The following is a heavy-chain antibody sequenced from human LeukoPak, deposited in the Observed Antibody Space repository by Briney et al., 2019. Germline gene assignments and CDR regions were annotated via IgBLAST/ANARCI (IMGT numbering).Heavy chain of an antibody. J-gene: IGHJ3*02. CDR3: ARNPSGKNAFDI. CDR2: IRSSGSTI. Sequence: GGSLRLSCAASGFTFSCYAMSWVRQAPGKGLEWVSYIRSSGSTIYYADPVKGRFTISRDNAQNSLYLQMNSLRAEDTAVYYCARNPSGKNAFDIWGQGTMVTASS. V-gene: IGHV3-48*03. CDR1: GFTFSCYA.